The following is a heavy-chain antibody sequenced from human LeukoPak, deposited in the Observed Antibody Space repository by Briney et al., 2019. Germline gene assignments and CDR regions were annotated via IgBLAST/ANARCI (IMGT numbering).Heavy chain of an antibody. D-gene: IGHD1-26*01. CDR2: IRYDGSNK. CDR1: RFTFSTYW. V-gene: IGHV3-30*02. J-gene: IGHJ2*01. Sequence: GGSLRLSCAASRFTFSTYWMSWVRQAPGKGLEWVAFIRYDGSNKYYADSVKGRFTISRDNSKNTLYLQMNSLRAEDTAVYYCAKDRRVVGANPYWYFDLWGRGTLVTVSS. CDR3: AKDRRVVGANPYWYFDL.